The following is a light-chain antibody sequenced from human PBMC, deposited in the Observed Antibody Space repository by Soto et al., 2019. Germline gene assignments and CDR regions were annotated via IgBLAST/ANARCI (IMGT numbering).Light chain of an antibody. CDR3: ASWDSSLTGGV. CDR1: SPNIGNNI. J-gene: IGLJ2*01. Sequence: QSVLTQPPSVSAAPGQKDTISCSGSSPNIGNNIVSWYQQLPGTAPKLLIYEDNKRPSGIPDRFSGSKSGTSATLGITGLQTGDEAEYYCASWDSSLTGGVFGGGTKLTVL. CDR2: EDN. V-gene: IGLV1-51*02.